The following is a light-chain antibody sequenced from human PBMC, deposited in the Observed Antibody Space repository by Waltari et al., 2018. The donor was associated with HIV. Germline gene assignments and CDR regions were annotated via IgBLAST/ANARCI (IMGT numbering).Light chain of an antibody. Sequence: SYMLTQPPSVSVAPGEMARITCEGDNIGSRRVQWYQQKAGQAPVLVIYYDIDRPSGIPERFSGSNSDNTATLTSSRVEAGDEADYYCQVWDGDSNHVVFGGGTKLTVL. V-gene: IGLV3-21*04. CDR1: NIGSRR. J-gene: IGLJ2*01. CDR2: YDI. CDR3: QVWDGDSNHVV.